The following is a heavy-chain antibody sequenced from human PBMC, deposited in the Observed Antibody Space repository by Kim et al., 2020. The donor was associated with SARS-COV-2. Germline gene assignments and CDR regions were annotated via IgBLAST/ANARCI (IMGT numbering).Heavy chain of an antibody. D-gene: IGHD5-12*01. CDR2: T. CDR3: ARDMANNWFDP. V-gene: IGHV4-31*02. Sequence: TYYNPSLKSRVTISVDTSKNQFSLKLSSVTAADTAVYYCARDMANNWFDPWGQGTLVTVSS. J-gene: IGHJ5*02.